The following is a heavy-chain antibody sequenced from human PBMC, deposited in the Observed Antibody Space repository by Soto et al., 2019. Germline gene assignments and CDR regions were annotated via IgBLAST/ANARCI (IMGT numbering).Heavy chain of an antibody. V-gene: IGHV3-48*01. J-gene: IGHJ6*03. CDR3: ARADCSGGSCYSLYYYYMDV. CDR2: ISSSSSTI. D-gene: IGHD2-15*01. Sequence: GGSLRLSCVASGFTFSSYSMNWVRQAPGKGLEWVSYISSSSSTIYYADSVKGRFTISRDNAKNSLYLQMNSLRAEDTAVYYCARADCSGGSCYSLYYYYMDVWGKGTTVTVSS. CDR1: GFTFSSYS.